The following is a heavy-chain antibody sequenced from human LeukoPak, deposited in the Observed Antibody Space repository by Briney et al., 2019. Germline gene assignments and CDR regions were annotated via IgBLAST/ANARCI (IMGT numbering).Heavy chain of an antibody. Sequence: SETLSLTCTVSGYSISSGYYWSWIRQPAGKGLEWLGRIYASGSTSYNPSLKSRVTMSVDTSKNQFSLKLSSVTAADTAVYYCASETGYSSGYYLWWGQGTLVTVSS. D-gene: IGHD3-22*01. V-gene: IGHV4-61*02. J-gene: IGHJ4*02. CDR1: GYSISSGYY. CDR3: ASETGYSSGYYLW. CDR2: IYASGST.